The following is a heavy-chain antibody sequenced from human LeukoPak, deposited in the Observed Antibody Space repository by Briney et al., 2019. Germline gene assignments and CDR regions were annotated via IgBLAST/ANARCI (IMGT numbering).Heavy chain of an antibody. V-gene: IGHV3-30-3*01. D-gene: IGHD1-26*01. CDR2: ISYDGSNK. J-gene: IGHJ3*02. CDR3: TSTGSGSYYDAFDI. Sequence: PGGSLRLSCAASGFTFSSYAMHWVRQAPGKGLEWVAVISYDGSNKYYADSVKGRFTISRDNSKNTLYLQMNSLRAEDTAVYYCTSTGSGSYYDAFDIWGQGTMVTVSS. CDR1: GFTFSSYA.